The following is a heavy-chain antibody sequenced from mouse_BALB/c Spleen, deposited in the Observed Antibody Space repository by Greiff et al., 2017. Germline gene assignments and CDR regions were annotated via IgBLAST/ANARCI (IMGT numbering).Heavy chain of an antibody. CDR2: IWTGGGT. D-gene: IGHD2-14*01. Sequence: VQLQESGPGLVAPSQSLSITCTVSGFSLTSYDISWIRQPPGKGLEWLGVIWTGGGTNYNSAFMSRLSISKDNSKSQVFLKMNSLQTDDTAIYYCVRDRYGFAYWGQGTLVTVSA. V-gene: IGHV2-9-2*01. CDR3: VRDRYGFAY. J-gene: IGHJ3*01. CDR1: GFSLTSYD.